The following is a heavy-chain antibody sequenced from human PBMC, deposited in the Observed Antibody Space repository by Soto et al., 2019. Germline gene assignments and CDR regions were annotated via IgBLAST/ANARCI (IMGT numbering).Heavy chain of an antibody. CDR1: GFTFSDHY. CDR3: TVWGSGNDFGAA. CDR2: SKNKADSYST. J-gene: IGHJ4*02. D-gene: IGHD3-10*01. Sequence: EVQLVESGGGLVQPGGSLRLSCAASGFTFSDHYMDWVRQAPGKGLEWVGRSKNKADSYSTEYAASVKGRFTISRDGSKNALFLQMSSLKTEDTAVYDCTVWGSGNDFGAAWGQGILVTVSS. V-gene: IGHV3-72*01.